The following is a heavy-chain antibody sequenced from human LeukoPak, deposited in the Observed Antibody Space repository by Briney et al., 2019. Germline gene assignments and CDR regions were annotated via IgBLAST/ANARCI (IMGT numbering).Heavy chain of an antibody. J-gene: IGHJ4*02. Sequence: SVKVSCKASGYTFTSYYMHWVRQAPGQGLEWMGGIIPIFGTANYAQKFQGRVTITADESTSTAYMELSSLRSEDTAVYYCATSIAALMDFDYWGQGTLVTVSS. CDR2: IIPIFGTA. D-gene: IGHD6-6*01. V-gene: IGHV1-69*13. CDR3: ATSIAALMDFDY. CDR1: GYTFTSYY.